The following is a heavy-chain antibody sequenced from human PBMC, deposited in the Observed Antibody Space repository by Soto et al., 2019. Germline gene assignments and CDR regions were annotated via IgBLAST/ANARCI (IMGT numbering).Heavy chain of an antibody. CDR2: ITSSSPI. V-gene: IGHV3-48*02. Sequence: PGGSLRLSCAAPGFTFSSYNMNWVRQAPGKGLEWVSYITSSSPISYADSVKGRFTISRDNAKNSLYLQMNSLRDEDTAVYYCARNNFPSYNYGMDVWGQGTTVTVSS. CDR3: ARNNFPSYNYGMDV. J-gene: IGHJ6*02. D-gene: IGHD1-20*01. CDR1: GFTFSSYN.